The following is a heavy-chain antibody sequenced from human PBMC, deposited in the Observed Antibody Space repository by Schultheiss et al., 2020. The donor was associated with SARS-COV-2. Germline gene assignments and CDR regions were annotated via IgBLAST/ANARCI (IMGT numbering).Heavy chain of an antibody. D-gene: IGHD6-13*01. CDR2: INPNSGGT. CDR3: ARDPSIAAAGTPFDY. CDR1: GYTFTSYG. V-gene: IGHV1-2*02. J-gene: IGHJ4*02. Sequence: ASVKVSCKASGYTFTSYGISWVRQAPGQGLEWMGWINPNSGGTTYAQKFQGRVTMTRDTSISTAYMELSRLRSDDTAVYYCARDPSIAAAGTPFDYWGQGTLVTVSS.